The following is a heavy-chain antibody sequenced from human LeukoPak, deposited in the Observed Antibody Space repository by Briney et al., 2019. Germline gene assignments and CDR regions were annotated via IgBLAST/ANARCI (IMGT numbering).Heavy chain of an antibody. CDR3: ARGGPDIVVVPAALYYYYMDV. V-gene: IGHV4-34*01. CDR1: GGSFSGYY. CDR2: INHSGST. J-gene: IGHJ6*03. D-gene: IGHD2-2*01. Sequence: SETLSLTCAVYGGSFSGYYWSWIRQPPGKGLEWIGEINHSGSTNYNPSLKSRATISVDTSKNRFSLKLSSVTAADTAVYYCARGGPDIVVVPAALYYYYMDVWGKGTTVTVSS.